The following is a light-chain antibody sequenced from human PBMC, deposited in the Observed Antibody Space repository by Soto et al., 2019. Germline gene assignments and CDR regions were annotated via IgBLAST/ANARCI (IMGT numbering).Light chain of an antibody. CDR2: EDY. CDR1: SSDIGSYDR. V-gene: IGLV2-23*01. Sequence: QSVLTQPASVSGSPGQSITISCTGTSSDIGSYDRVSWYQWHPGKAPKLIIYEDYRRPSQISNRFSGSKSGNTASLTISGFQAEDEAVYYCCSYAGSNIFAVFGGGTQLTVL. CDR3: CSYAGSNIFAV. J-gene: IGLJ2*01.